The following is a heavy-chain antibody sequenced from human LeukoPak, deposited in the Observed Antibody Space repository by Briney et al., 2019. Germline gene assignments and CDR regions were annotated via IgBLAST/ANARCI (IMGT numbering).Heavy chain of an antibody. Sequence: SETLSLTCAVSGGSISSSNWWGWVRQPPGKGLEWIGEIYHSGSTNYNPSLKSRVTISVDTSKNQFSLKLSSVTAADTAVYYCHSSGWSRDYWGQGTLVTVSS. J-gene: IGHJ4*02. CDR1: GGSISSSNW. CDR2: IYHSGST. CDR3: HSSGWSRDY. D-gene: IGHD6-19*01. V-gene: IGHV4-4*02.